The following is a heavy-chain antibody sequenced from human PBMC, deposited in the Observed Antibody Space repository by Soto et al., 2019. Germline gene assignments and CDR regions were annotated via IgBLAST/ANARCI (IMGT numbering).Heavy chain of an antibody. V-gene: IGHV3-7*01. Sequence: EVQLVASGGGLLQPGGSMRLSGAASGVTFSSYWMSWVRQAQGKGLQWVANIKQDGSEKYYVDSVKGRFTISRDNATNSLYLQMNGLRSEDTAVYYCARDMVSEFYYYYMDVWGKGTTVTVSS. J-gene: IGHJ6*03. D-gene: IGHD3-10*01. CDR1: GVTFSSYW. CDR2: IKQDGSEK. CDR3: ARDMVSEFYYYYMDV.